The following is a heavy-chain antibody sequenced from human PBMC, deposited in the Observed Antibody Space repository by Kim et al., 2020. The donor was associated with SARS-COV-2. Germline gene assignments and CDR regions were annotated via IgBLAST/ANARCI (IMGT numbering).Heavy chain of an antibody. Sequence: GGSLRLSCAASGFTFSSYDMHWVRQATGKGLEWVSAIGTAGDTYYPGSVKGRFTISRENAKNSLYLQMNSLRAGDTAVYYCARDRGYSYGYQRTGYGMDVWGQGTTVTVSS. J-gene: IGHJ6*02. CDR3: ARDRGYSYGYQRTGYGMDV. D-gene: IGHD5-18*01. CDR2: IGTAGDT. V-gene: IGHV3-13*01. CDR1: GFTFSSYD.